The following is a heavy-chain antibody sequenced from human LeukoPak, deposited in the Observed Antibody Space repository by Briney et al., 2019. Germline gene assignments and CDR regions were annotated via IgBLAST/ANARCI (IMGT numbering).Heavy chain of an antibody. D-gene: IGHD3-10*01. CDR2: ITGTGGST. Sequence: PGGSLRLSCAASGFALSSAWMNWVRQAPGKGLEWVSAITGTGGSTYYADSVKGRFTISRDNSKNTLSLQMDSLRVEDTALYYCAKRGSYFGGFDYWGQGTLLTVPS. CDR3: AKRGSYFGGFDY. V-gene: IGHV3-23*01. CDR1: GFALSSAW. J-gene: IGHJ4*02.